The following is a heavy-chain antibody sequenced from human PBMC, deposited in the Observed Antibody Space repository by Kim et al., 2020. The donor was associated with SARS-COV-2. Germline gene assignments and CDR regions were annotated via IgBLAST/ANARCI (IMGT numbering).Heavy chain of an antibody. CDR1: GFTFSSYG. CDR2: IWYDGSNK. V-gene: IGHV3-33*01. D-gene: IGHD4-4*01. CDR3: ARGAQIYSNKPQNWFDP. J-gene: IGHJ5*02. Sequence: GGSLRLSCAASGFTFSSYGMHWVRQAPGKGLEWVAVIWYDGSNKYYADSVKGRFTISRDNSKNTLYLQMNSLRAEDTAVYYCARGAQIYSNKPQNWFDPWGQGTLVTVSS.